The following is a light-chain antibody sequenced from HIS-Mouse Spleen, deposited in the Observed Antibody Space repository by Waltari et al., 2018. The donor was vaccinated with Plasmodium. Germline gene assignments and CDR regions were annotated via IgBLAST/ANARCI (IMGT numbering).Light chain of an antibody. CDR2: DVS. CDR1: SSDVGGYNY. V-gene: IGLV2-14*03. Sequence: QSALTQPASVSGSPGRSITISCPGTSSDVGGYNYVSWYQQHPGKAPKLMIYDVSNRPSGVSNRFSGSKSGNTASLTISGLQAEDEADYYCSSYTSSSTLVFGGGTKLTVL. CDR3: SSYTSSSTLV. J-gene: IGLJ2*01.